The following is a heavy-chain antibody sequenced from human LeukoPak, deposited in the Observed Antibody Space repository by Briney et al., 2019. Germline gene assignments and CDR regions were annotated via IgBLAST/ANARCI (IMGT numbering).Heavy chain of an antibody. V-gene: IGHV3-13*04. CDR2: IGXAGDT. Sequence: PGGSLRXXXXASGFTFXXXXXXXVRQAXGXXXEWVSAIGXAGDTYXXXXXXXRXXXSXXXXKXSLYLQMNSLRAGDTAVYYCARGNILTGYSDWGQGTLVTVSS. D-gene: IGHD3-9*01. CDR1: GFTFXXXX. J-gene: IGHJ4*02. CDR3: ARGNILTGYSD.